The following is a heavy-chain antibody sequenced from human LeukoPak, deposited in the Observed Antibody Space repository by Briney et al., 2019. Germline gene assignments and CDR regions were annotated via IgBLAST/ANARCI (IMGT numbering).Heavy chain of an antibody. CDR2: INPNSGGT. CDR1: GYTFTGYY. Sequence: ASVKVSCKASGYTFTGYYMHWVRQAPGQGLEWMGWINPNSGGTNYAQKFQGRVTMTRDTSISTAYMELSRLRSDDTAVYYCARVVVPAVGEPTGLYYYGMDVWGQGTTVTVSS. V-gene: IGHV1-2*02. D-gene: IGHD2-2*01. CDR3: ARVVVPAVGEPTGLYYYGMDV. J-gene: IGHJ6*02.